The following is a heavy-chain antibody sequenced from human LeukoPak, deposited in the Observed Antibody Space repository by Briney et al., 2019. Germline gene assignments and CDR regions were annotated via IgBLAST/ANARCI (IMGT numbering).Heavy chain of an antibody. Sequence: GGSLRLSCAASGFKFSTYSMNWVRQAPGKGLEWVSSISTSSSYIYYADSVKGRFTISRDNAKKTLYLQMNGLTAEDTATYFCAKCGSRGTVACFDSWGRGTLVTVSS. CDR1: GFKFSTYS. CDR2: ISTSSSYI. J-gene: IGHJ4*02. CDR3: AKCGSRGTVACFDS. D-gene: IGHD6-19*01. V-gene: IGHV3-21*04.